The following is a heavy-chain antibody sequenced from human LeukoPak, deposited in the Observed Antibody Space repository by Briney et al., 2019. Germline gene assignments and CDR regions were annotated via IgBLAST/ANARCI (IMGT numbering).Heavy chain of an antibody. CDR1: GGTFSSYA. J-gene: IGHJ6*02. V-gene: IGHV1-69*04. Sequence: SVKVSCKASGGTFSSYAISRVRQAPGQGLEWMGRIIPILGIANYAQKFQGRVTITADKSTSTAYMELSSLRSEDTAVYYCALPMGYSSSWPNYYYGMDVWGQGTTVTVSS. D-gene: IGHD6-13*01. CDR2: IIPILGIA. CDR3: ALPMGYSSSWPNYYYGMDV.